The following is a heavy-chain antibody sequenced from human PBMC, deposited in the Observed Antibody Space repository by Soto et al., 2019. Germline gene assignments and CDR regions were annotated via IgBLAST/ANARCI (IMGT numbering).Heavy chain of an antibody. CDR1: GGSFSRGGYS. V-gene: IGHV4-30-2*01. J-gene: IGHJ5*02. Sequence: QLQLQESGSGLVEPTQTLSLTCAVSGGSFSRGGYSWSWIRQQPGKGLEWIGYIYHSGSTYYNPSLKSRVTICVDRSKNQFSLKMSSVTAADTAVYYCASADYGDDPRWFDPWGQGTLVIVSS. CDR3: ASADYGDDPRWFDP. D-gene: IGHD4-17*01. CDR2: IYHSGST.